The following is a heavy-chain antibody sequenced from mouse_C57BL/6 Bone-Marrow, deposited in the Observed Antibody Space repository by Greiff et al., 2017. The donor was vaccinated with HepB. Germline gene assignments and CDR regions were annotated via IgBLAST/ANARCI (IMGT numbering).Heavy chain of an antibody. D-gene: IGHD1-1*01. CDR1: GYTFTSYW. J-gene: IGHJ3*01. CDR2: INPSNGGT. CDR3: ARKGLITTVVEGFAY. V-gene: IGHV1-53*01. Sequence: VQLQQPGTELVKPGASVKLSCKASGYTFTSYWMHWVKQRPGQGLEWIGNINPSNGGTNYNEKFKSKATLTVDKSSSTAYMQLSSLTSEDSAVYYCARKGLITTVVEGFAYWGQGTLVTVSA.